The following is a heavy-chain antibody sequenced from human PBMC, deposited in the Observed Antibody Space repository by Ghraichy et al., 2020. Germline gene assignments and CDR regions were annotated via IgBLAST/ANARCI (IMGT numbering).Heavy chain of an antibody. J-gene: IGHJ6*02. Sequence: SETLSLTCTVSGGSISSGGYYWSWIRQHPGKGLEWIGYIYYSGSTYYNPSLKSRVTISVDTSKNQFSLKLSSVTAADTAVYYCARASSGGYDWRVYYGMDVWGQGTTVTVSS. CDR2: IYYSGST. D-gene: IGHD5-12*01. CDR1: GGSISSGGYY. CDR3: ARASSGGYDWRVYYGMDV. V-gene: IGHV4-31*03.